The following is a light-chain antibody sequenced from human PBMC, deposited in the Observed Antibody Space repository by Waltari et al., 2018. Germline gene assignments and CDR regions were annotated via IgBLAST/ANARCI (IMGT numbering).Light chain of an antibody. J-gene: IGLJ1*01. CDR1: SSDIGRYDL. CDR3: SSHGGSDKFYV. Sequence: QSALTQPPSAPGSRGQSVAISCTGTSSDIGRYDLVAWYQQHPGKAPNLTISEAKKRPSGFPDRFSGAKSGNAASLTVSGLQAEDEADYYCSSHGGSDKFYVFGTGTKVTVL. CDR2: EAK. V-gene: IGLV2-8*01.